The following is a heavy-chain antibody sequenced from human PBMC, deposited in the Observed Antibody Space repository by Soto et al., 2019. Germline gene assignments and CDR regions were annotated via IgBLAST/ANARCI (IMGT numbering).Heavy chain of an antibody. CDR1: GGSISSGDYY. CDR3: SYGF. Sequence: SETLSLTCTVSGGSISSGDYYWSWIRQPPGKGLEWIGYIYYSGSTFYNPSINTAYLQWSSLKASDTAMYYCARQEDVTGTVDYSYGFWGQGTLVTVSS. J-gene: IGHJ4*02. D-gene: IGHD1-20*01. V-gene: IGHV4-30-4*02. CDR2: IYYSGST.